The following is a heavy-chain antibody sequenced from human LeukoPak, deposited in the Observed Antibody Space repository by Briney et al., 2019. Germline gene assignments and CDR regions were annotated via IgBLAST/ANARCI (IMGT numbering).Heavy chain of an antibody. J-gene: IGHJ3*02. D-gene: IGHD2-15*01. CDR2: INTDGSRT. CDR1: GFTFSSYS. V-gene: IGHV3-74*01. CDR3: ARESYCSGGSCYSGRAFDI. Sequence: HTGGSLRLSCAASGFTFSSYSMNWVRQAPGKGLVWVSRINTDGSRTTYADSVKGRFTISRDSAKNTLYLQMNSLRAEDTAVYYCARESYCSGGSCYSGRAFDIWGQGTMVTVSS.